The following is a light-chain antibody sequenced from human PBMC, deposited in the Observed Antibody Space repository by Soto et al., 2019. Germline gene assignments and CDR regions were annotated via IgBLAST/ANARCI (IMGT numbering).Light chain of an antibody. CDR2: DAS. CDR1: QSISSW. J-gene: IGKJ3*01. V-gene: IGKV1-5*01. Sequence: DIQMTQSPSTLSASVGDRDTITCRASQSISSWLAWYQQKPGKAPKLLIYDASSLESGVPSRFSGSGSGTEFTLTISSLQPDDFATYYCQQYNSYSLFGPGTKVDIK. CDR3: QQYNSYSL.